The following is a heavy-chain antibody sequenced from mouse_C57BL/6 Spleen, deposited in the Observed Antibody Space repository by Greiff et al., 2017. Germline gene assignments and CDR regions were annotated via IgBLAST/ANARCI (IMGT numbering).Heavy chain of an antibody. CDR3: ARHHLSPHWYFDV. CDR2: ISGGGGNT. J-gene: IGHJ1*03. V-gene: IGHV5-9*01. Sequence: EVQGVESGGGLVKPGGSLKLSCAASGFTFSSYTMSWVRQTPEKRLEWVATISGGGGNTYYPDSVKGRFTISRDNAKNTLYLQMSSLRSEDTALYYCARHHLSPHWYFDVWGTGTTVTVSS. CDR1: GFTFSSYT. D-gene: IGHD6-1*01.